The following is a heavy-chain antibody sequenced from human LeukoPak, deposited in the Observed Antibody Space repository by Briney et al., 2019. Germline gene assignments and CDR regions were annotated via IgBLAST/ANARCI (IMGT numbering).Heavy chain of an antibody. D-gene: IGHD1/OR15-1a*01. CDR1: GYSFAAYY. J-gene: IGHJ4*02. V-gene: IGHV1-2*02. CDR3: ARDNNSATDY. CDR2: INPQSGGT. Sequence: ASVKVSCKASGYSFAAYYLHWVRQAPGQGLEWMGWINPQSGGTSSAQKFQGRVTMARDTSITTGYMELNGLTPDVTAVYYCARDNNSATDYWGQGTLVTVSS.